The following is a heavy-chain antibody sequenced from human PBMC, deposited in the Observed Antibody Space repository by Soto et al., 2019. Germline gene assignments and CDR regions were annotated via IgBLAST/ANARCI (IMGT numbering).Heavy chain of an antibody. CDR1: GDSVSSNSAA. V-gene: IGHV6-1*01. D-gene: IGHD3-10*02. CDR3: ERVPNPFRLKIASEGVYVF. CDR2: TYYRSKWYN. J-gene: IGHJ3*01. Sequence: SQTLSLTCAISGDSVSSNSAAWNWIRQSPSRGLEWLGRTYYRSKWYNDYAVSVKSRITINPDTSKNQFSLQLNSVTPEDTAVYYCERVPNPFRLKIASEGVYVFGGQGKMVTVSS.